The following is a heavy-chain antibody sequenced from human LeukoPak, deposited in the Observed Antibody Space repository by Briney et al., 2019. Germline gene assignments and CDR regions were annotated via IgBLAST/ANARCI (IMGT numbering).Heavy chain of an antibody. Sequence: GGSLRLSCAASGFTFSSNYMSWVRQAPGKGLEWVSVIYSGGSTYSADSVKGRFTISRDNTKNSVYLQMNSLRAEDTAVYYCARQLGGSGSYWGQGTLVTVSS. D-gene: IGHD3-10*01. CDR1: GFTFSSNY. CDR2: IYSGGST. CDR3: ARQLGGSGSY. J-gene: IGHJ4*02. V-gene: IGHV3-66*04.